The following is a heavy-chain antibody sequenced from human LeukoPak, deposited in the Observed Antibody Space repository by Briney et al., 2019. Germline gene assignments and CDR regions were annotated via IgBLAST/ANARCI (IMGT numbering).Heavy chain of an antibody. J-gene: IGHJ4*02. Sequence: PGGSLRLSCAASGFTFSSYGMHWVRQAPGKGLEWVAVISYDGSNKYYADSVKGRFTISRDNSKNTLYLQMNSLRAEDTAVYYCAKLGDIVVVPAAIQAGNYWGQGTLVTVSS. V-gene: IGHV3-30*18. D-gene: IGHD2-2*02. CDR2: ISYDGSNK. CDR3: AKLGDIVVVPAAIQAGNY. CDR1: GFTFSSYG.